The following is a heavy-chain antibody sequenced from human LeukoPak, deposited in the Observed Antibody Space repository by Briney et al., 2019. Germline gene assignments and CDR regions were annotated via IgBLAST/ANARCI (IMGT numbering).Heavy chain of an antibody. J-gene: IGHJ4*02. D-gene: IGHD3-10*01. CDR2: INQDGSQT. CDR1: GGSFSGYY. Sequence: PSETLSLTCAVYGGSFSGYYWSWIRQPPGKGLEWVANINQDGSQTYYEASVRGRFTISRDNAKNSMYLQMNSLRAEDTAVYFCATDGRSGKHDFDYWGQGTLVTVSS. CDR3: ATDGRSGKHDFDY. V-gene: IGHV3-7*01.